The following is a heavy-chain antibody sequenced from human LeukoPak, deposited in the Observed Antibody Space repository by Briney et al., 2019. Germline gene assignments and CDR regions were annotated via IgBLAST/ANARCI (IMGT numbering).Heavy chain of an antibody. V-gene: IGHV3-23*01. J-gene: IGHJ4*02. CDR2: ISGSGGST. CDR1: GLIVSNYY. CDR3: ARSGSYTGYYFDY. Sequence: GGSLRLSCAASGLIVSNYYVSWVRQAPGKGLEWVSAISGSGGSTYYADSVKGRFTISRDNSKNTLYLQMNSLRAEDTAVYYCARSGSYTGYYFDYWGQGTLVTVSS. D-gene: IGHD1-26*01.